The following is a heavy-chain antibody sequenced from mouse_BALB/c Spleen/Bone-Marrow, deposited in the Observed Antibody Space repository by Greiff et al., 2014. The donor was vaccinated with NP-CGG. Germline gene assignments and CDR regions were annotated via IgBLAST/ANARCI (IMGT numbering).Heavy chain of an antibody. J-gene: IGHJ2*01. CDR2: IWAGGST. D-gene: IGHD1-2*01. CDR1: GFSLTNYG. CDR3: ASSLQRLRGYYFDF. Sequence: VQRVESGPGLVAPSQSLSITCTVSGFSLTNYGVHWVRQPPGKGLEWLGVIWAGGSTNYNLALMSRLTISKDNSKSQVFLKMNSLQTDDTGMYYCASSLQRLRGYYFDFWGQGTTLTVSS. V-gene: IGHV2-9*02.